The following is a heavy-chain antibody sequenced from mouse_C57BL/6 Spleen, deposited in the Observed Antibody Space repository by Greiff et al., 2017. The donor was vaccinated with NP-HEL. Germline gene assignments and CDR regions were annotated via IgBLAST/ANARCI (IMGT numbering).Heavy chain of an antibody. CDR2: IYPRSGNT. J-gene: IGHJ3*01. CDR3: ARDYGNYEFAY. D-gene: IGHD2-1*01. Sequence: QVQLQQSGAELARPGASVKLSCKASGYTFTSYGISWVKQRTGQGLEWIGEIYPRSGNTYYNEKFKGKATLTADKSSSTAYMELRSLTSEDSAVYFCARDYGNYEFAYWGQGTLVTVSA. CDR1: GYTFTSYG. V-gene: IGHV1-81*01.